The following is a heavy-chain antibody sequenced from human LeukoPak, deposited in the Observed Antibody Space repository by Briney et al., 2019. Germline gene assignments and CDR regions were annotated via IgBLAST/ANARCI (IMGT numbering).Heavy chain of an antibody. Sequence: GGSLRLSCAASGFTFSSYAMHWVRQAPGKGLEWVAVISYDGSNKYYADSVKGRFTISRDNSKNTLYLQMNSLRAEDTAVYYCARDVVGTTGYWGQGTLVTVSS. CDR2: ISYDGSNK. CDR3: ARDVVGTTGY. V-gene: IGHV3-30-3*01. D-gene: IGHD1-7*01. CDR1: GFTFSSYA. J-gene: IGHJ4*02.